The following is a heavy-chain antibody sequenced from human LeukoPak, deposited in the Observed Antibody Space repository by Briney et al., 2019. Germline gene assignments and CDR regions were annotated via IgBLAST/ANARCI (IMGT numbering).Heavy chain of an antibody. J-gene: IGHJ5*02. CDR2: IFPGDSES. D-gene: IGHD3-22*01. CDR1: GYRFSNHW. CDR3: ARLGDSSGYRVDP. Sequence: GESLKISCKVSGYRFSNHWIGWVRQMPGKGLEWMGIIFPGDSESRYSPSVQGQVTISADKSISTAYLQWSSLKASDTAMYYCARLGDSSGYRVDPWGQGTLVTVSS. V-gene: IGHV5-51*01.